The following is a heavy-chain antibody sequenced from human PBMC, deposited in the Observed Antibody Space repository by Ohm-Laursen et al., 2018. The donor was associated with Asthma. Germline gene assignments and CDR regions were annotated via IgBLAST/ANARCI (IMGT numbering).Heavy chain of an antibody. V-gene: IGHV3-48*01. J-gene: IGHJ6*02. CDR2: ISSDDVTI. D-gene: IGHD3-10*01. CDR3: ARTYRYVSGSYWGNFYYVMDV. Sequence: SLRLSCAASGFTFSLYAINWVRQAPGKGLEWVSYISSDDVTIYYADSVKGRFTISRDNAKHSLYLQMTSLRVEDTAVYYCARTYRYVSGSYWGNFYYVMDVWGQGTTVTVSS. CDR1: GFTFSLYA.